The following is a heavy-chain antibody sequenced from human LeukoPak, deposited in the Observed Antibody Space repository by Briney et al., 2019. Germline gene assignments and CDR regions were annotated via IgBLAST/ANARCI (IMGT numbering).Heavy chain of an antibody. CDR3: ARAPAAAANAGFDY. J-gene: IGHJ4*02. CDR1: GGSISSYY. D-gene: IGHD6-13*01. Sequence: SETLSLTCTVSGGSISSYYWSWIRQPPGKGLEWIGYIYYSGSTNYNPSLKSRVTISVDTSKNQFSLRLSSVTAADTAVYYCARAPAAAANAGFDYWGQGTLVTVSS. V-gene: IGHV4-59*01. CDR2: IYYSGST.